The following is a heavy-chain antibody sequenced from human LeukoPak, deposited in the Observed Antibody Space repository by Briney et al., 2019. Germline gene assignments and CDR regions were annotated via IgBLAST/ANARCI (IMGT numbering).Heavy chain of an antibody. CDR1: GGSISSSSYY. V-gene: IGHV4-39*07. D-gene: IGHD2-21*02. J-gene: IGHJ4*02. CDR3: ARVEVVTAYVDY. Sequence: SETLSLTCTVSGGSISSSSYYWGWIRQPPGKGLEWIGNIYYSGNTYYNPSLKSRVTISVDTSKNQFSLKVSSVTAADTAVYYCARVEVVTAYVDYWGQGTLVTVSS. CDR2: IYYSGNT.